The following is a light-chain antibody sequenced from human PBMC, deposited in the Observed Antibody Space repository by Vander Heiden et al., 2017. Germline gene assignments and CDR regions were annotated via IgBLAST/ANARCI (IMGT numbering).Light chain of an antibody. CDR3: REAAQTSIT. Sequence: EIVMTQSPLSLPVTPGEPASISCRSSQSLLHTNGYNYLDWYLQKPGQFPQLLIYLASNRAAGVPDRFSASGSGTDFTLNISRVEAEDVGVYYCREAAQTSITFGQGPPMEIK. J-gene: IGKJ5*01. CDR1: QSLLHTNGYNY. V-gene: IGKV2-28*01. CDR2: LAS.